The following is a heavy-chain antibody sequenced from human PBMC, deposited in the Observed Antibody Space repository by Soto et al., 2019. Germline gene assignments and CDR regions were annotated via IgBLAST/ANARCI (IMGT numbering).Heavy chain of an antibody. CDR1: GFSLTTNGVD. J-gene: IGHJ4*02. V-gene: IGHV2-5*02. Sequence: QITLKESGPAFVKPTQTLTLTCTVSGFSLTTNGVDVAWIRQPPGKALEWLALINWDDDRHYNPSLTSRLTITKDTSKNQVVLTMTNMDPVDTATYYCAHKEFRTSSPFDFGGPGILVTVSS. CDR3: AHKEFRTSSPFDF. CDR2: INWDDDR.